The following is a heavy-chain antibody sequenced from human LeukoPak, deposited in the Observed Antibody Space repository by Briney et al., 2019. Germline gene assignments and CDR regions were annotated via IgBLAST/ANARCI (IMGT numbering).Heavy chain of an antibody. Sequence: SETLSLTCTVSGGSISSYYWSWIRQPPGKGLEWIGYIYYSGSTNYNPSLKSRVTISVDTSKNRFSLKLSSVTAADTAVYYCARGAIIGGDFDYWGQGTLVTVSS. CDR3: ARGAIIGGDFDY. CDR2: IYYSGST. CDR1: GGSISSYY. J-gene: IGHJ4*02. D-gene: IGHD2-21*01. V-gene: IGHV4-59*08.